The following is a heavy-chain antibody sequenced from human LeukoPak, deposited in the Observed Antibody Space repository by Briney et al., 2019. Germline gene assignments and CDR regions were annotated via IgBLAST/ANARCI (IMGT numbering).Heavy chain of an antibody. CDR3: TRVGSEMATIMGDAFDI. D-gene: IGHD5-24*01. J-gene: IGHJ3*02. V-gene: IGHV3-73*01. CDR2: IRSKANSHAT. Sequence: PGGSLKLSCAASGFTFSGSAMHWVRQASGKGLEWVGRIRSKANSHATAYATSVKGRFTIYRDDSKNTAYLQMNSLKTEDTAVYYCTRVGSEMATIMGDAFDIWGQGTMVTVSS. CDR1: GFTFSGSA.